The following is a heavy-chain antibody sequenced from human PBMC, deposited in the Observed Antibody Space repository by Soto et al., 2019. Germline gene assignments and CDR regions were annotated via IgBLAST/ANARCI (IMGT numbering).Heavy chain of an antibody. J-gene: IGHJ6*02. CDR3: TTPTVSGFFPVALVRLGGRGMDV. Sequence: EVQLVESGGGLVKPGGSLRLSCAASGFTFSNAWMNWVRQAPGKGLEWVGRIKSKTDGGTTDYAAPVKGRFTISRDDSKNTLYLQMNSLKTEDTAVDYCTTPTVSGFFPVALVRLGGRGMDVWGQGTTVTVSS. V-gene: IGHV3-15*07. CDR2: IKSKTDGGTT. CDR1: GFTFSNAW. D-gene: IGHD3-16*01.